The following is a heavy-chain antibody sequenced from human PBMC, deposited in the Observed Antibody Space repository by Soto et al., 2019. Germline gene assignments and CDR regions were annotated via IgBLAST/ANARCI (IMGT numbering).Heavy chain of an antibody. CDR2: IFSSDEK. CDR1: GFSLTNNKMG. CDR3: ARIWRGSTSWAGKDG. Sequence: QVTLKESGPVLVKPTETLTLTCTVSGFSLTNNKMGVSWIRQPPGKALEWLANIFSSDEKSYSTSLKSRVTRSQDTSTSQVVLTGPNMAPLDTGTYYCARIWRGSTSWAGKDGWGHGTRVTVSP. J-gene: IGHJ6*01. V-gene: IGHV2-26*01. D-gene: IGHD5-12*01.